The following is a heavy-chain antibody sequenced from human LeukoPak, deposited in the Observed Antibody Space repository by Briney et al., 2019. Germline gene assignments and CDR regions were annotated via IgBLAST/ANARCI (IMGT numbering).Heavy chain of an antibody. Sequence: SQTLSLTCAISGDSVSSNSAAWNWLRQSPSRGLEWLGRTYYRSKWYNDYAVSVKSRITINPDTSKNQFSLQLNSVTPEDTAVYYCARRAVRGVIGFDPWGQGTLVTVSS. CDR1: GDSVSSNSAA. CDR2: TYYRSKWYN. D-gene: IGHD3-10*01. V-gene: IGHV6-1*01. CDR3: ARRAVRGVIGFDP. J-gene: IGHJ5*02.